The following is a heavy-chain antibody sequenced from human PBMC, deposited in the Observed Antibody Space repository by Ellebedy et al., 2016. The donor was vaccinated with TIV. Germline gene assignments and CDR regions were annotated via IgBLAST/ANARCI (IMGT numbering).Heavy chain of an antibody. CDR2: IRIKAYGETT. V-gene: IGHV3-49*03. CDR3: ARGLQISGDAFDV. CDR1: GFTVGDSV. D-gene: IGHD3-10*01. Sequence: PGGSLRLSCTASGFTVGDSVLSWFRQATGQGLEWVSYIRIKAYGETTEYAASLKDRFTFSRDDSKSIAYRQMNSLKIEDTAMYYCARGLQISGDAFDVWGKGTMVTVSS. J-gene: IGHJ3*01.